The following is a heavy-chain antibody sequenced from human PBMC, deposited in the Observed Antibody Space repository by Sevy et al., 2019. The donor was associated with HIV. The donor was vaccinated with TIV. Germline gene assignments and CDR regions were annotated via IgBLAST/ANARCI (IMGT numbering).Heavy chain of an antibody. V-gene: IGHV4-34*01. J-gene: IGHJ6*03. CDR2: INHSGGT. CDR3: ATKASAARHYYYYYMDV. CDR1: GGSFSGYY. D-gene: IGHD6-13*01. Sequence: SETLSLTCAVYGGSFSGYYWCWIRQPPGKGLEWMGEINHSGGTNYNPSLKSRVTISVDTSTNQFSLKLSSVTAADTAVYYCATKASAARHYYYYYMDVWGKGTTVTVSS.